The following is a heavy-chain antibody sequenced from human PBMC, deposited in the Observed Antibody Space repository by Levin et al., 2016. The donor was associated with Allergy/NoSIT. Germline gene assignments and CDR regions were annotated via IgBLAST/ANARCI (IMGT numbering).Heavy chain of an antibody. V-gene: IGHV3-23*01. D-gene: IGHD5-18*01. J-gene: IGHJ4*02. CDR3: AKSKIYAPTAGNDY. CDR1: GFKFNNYA. CDR2: ISGSGSST. Sequence: GESLKISCAATGFKFNNYAMNWVRQAPGKGLEWVSGISGSGSSTYYADSVKGRFTISRDNSKSTLYLQMDSLGAEDTAVYYCAKSKIYAPTAGNDYWGQGTLVTVSS.